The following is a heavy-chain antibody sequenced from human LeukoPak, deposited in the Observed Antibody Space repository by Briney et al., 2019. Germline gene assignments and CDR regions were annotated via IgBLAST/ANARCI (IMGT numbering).Heavy chain of an antibody. CDR1: GYTFTSYA. D-gene: IGHD6-19*01. J-gene: IGHJ4*02. V-gene: IGHV1-3*01. Sequence: ASVKVSCKASGYTFTSYAMNWVRQAPGQGLEWMGWINGDNGNTESSQKFQGRVTITWDTPATTAYMELSSLRSEDTAIYYCARGGPNRSGWTLDHWGQGILVTVSS. CDR3: ARGGPNRSGWTLDH. CDR2: INGDNGNT.